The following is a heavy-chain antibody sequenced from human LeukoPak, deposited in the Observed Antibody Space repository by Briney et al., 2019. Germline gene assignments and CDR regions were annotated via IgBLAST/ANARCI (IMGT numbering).Heavy chain of an antibody. D-gene: IGHD5-18*01. CDR3: AKGMDTAMVGFDY. CDR1: GFTVSSNY. Sequence: GGSLRLSCAASGFTVSSNYMSWVRQAPGKGLEWLSYISSSGSALYYADSVKGRFIISRDNAKNSLFLEMNNLRAEDTAVYYCAKGMDTAMVGFDYWGQGTLVTVSS. CDR2: ISSSGSAL. J-gene: IGHJ4*02. V-gene: IGHV3-11*01.